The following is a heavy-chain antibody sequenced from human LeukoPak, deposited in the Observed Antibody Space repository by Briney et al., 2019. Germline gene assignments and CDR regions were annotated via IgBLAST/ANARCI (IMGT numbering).Heavy chain of an antibody. CDR3: ARGYSSGWFDY. Sequence: SVKVSCKASGGTFSSYAISWVRQAPGQGLEWMGRIIPIPGIANYAQKFQGRVTITADKSTSTAYMELSSLRSEDTAVYYCARGYSSGWFDYWGQGTLVTVSS. V-gene: IGHV1-69*04. CDR2: IIPIPGIA. J-gene: IGHJ4*02. D-gene: IGHD6-19*01. CDR1: GGTFSSYA.